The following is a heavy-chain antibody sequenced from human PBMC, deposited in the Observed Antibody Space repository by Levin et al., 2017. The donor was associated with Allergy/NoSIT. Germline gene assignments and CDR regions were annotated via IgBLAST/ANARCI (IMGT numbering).Heavy chain of an antibody. CDR1: GFTFSSYA. Sequence: GESLKISCAASGFTFSSYAMHWVRQAPGKGLEWVAVISYDGSNKYYADSVKGRFTISRDNSKNTLYLQMNSLRAEDTAVYYCARALGSGYWVDAFDIWGQGTMVTVSS. CDR3: ARALGSGYWVDAFDI. V-gene: IGHV3-30-3*01. J-gene: IGHJ3*02. D-gene: IGHD5-12*01. CDR2: ISYDGSNK.